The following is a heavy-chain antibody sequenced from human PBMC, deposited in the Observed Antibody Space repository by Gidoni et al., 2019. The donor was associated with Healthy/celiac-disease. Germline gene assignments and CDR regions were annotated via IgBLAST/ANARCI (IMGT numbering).Heavy chain of an antibody. V-gene: IGHV3-74*01. CDR1: GFTFSSSW. D-gene: IGHD6-19*01. J-gene: IGHJ4*02. CDR3: SCIAVAGTGID. Sequence: EVQLVEFGGGLVQPGGSLRPSWAASGFTFSSSWMHWVRQAPGKGLVWVSRINSDGSSTSYSDSVKGRFTISRDNAKNTLYLQMNSLRAEDTAVYYCSCIAVAGTGIDWGQGTLVTVSS. CDR2: INSDGSST.